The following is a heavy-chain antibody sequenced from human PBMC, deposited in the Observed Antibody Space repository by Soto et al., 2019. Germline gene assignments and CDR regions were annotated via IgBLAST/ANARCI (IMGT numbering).Heavy chain of an antibody. CDR3: ARDISWGLGCSGGSCYSYYYYMDV. Sequence: ASVKVSCKASGYTFTSYGISWVRQAPGQGLEWMGWISAYNGNTNYAQKLQGRVTMTTDTSTSTAYMELRSLRSDDTAVYYCARDISWGLGCSGGSCYSYYYYMDVWGKGTTVTVSS. CDR2: ISAYNGNT. J-gene: IGHJ6*03. D-gene: IGHD2-15*01. V-gene: IGHV1-18*01. CDR1: GYTFTSYG.